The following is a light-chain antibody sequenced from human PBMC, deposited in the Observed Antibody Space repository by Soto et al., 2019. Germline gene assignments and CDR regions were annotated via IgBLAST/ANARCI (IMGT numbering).Light chain of an antibody. CDR2: AAS. CDR3: QRYGTAPWA. J-gene: IGKJ1*01. CDR1: QSVGRNY. Sequence: EIVLTQFPGTLSLSPGERATLSCRASQSVGRNYVAWYQQKPGQAPRVIIYAASNRASGIPDRFSGSGSGSDFTLTISRLEPEEFAVYYCQRYGTAPWAFGQGTKVEIK. V-gene: IGKV3-20*01.